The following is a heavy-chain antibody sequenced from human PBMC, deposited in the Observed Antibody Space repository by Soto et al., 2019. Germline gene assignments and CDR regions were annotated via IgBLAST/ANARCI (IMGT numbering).Heavy chain of an antibody. V-gene: IGHV3-11*01. CDR3: ARTARLFDY. CDR1: GFAFTDSY. CDR2: ISPNGRDV. J-gene: IGHJ4*02. D-gene: IGHD6-6*01. Sequence: PGGSLRLSCAASGFAFTDSYMSWIRQAPGKGLECLSYISPNGRDVAYADSVRGRFTISRDNARNSLFLQMNSLRGDGTAVYYCARTARLFDYWGQGTLVTVSS.